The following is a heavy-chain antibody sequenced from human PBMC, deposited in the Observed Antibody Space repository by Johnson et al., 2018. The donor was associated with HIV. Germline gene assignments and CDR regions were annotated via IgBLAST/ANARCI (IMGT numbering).Heavy chain of an antibody. CDR2: INWNGGST. Sequence: VQLVESGGGVVRPGESLRLSCAASGFTFDDYGMSWVRQAPGKGLAWVPGINWNGGSTGYADSVKGRFTISRDNAKNSLYLQMNSLRAEDTAIYCCAKEQVSGRIVDAFEMWGQGTMVTVSS. V-gene: IGHV3-20*04. J-gene: IGHJ3*02. D-gene: IGHD3-10*01. CDR1: GFTFDDYG. CDR3: AKEQVSGRIVDAFEM.